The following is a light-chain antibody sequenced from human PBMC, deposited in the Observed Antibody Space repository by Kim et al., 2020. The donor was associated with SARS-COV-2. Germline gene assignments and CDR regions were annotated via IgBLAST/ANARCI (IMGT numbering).Light chain of an antibody. CDR1: QDISSS. V-gene: IGKV1-12*01. J-gene: IGKJ5*01. CDR2: SAS. Sequence: AAVGDRVTITCRASQDISSSLAWYQHKPGKAPNLLIYSASTLQGGVPSRFSGSVSGTDFTLTISSLQPEDFATYYCQQGDSFPITFGQGTRLEIK. CDR3: QQGDSFPIT.